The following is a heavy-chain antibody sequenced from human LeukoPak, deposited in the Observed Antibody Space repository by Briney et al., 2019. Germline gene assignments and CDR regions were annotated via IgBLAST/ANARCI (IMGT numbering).Heavy chain of an antibody. CDR2: ISYDGSNK. V-gene: IGHV3-30-3*01. CDR3: ARDRVVVVPAAPKSYYGMDV. D-gene: IGHD2-2*01. CDR1: GFTFSSYA. Sequence: GGSLRLSCAASGFTFSSYAMHWVRQAPGKGLEWVAVISYDGSNKYYADSVKGRFTISRDNSKNTLYLQMNSLRAEDTAVYYCARDRVVVVPAAPKSYYGMDVWGQGTTVTVSS. J-gene: IGHJ6*02.